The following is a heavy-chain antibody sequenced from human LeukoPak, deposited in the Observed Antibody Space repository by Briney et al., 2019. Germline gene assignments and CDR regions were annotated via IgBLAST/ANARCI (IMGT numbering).Heavy chain of an antibody. V-gene: IGHV3-11*01. D-gene: IGHD6-19*01. J-gene: IGHJ4*02. CDR2: ISSSGSTI. Sequence: GGSLRLSCAASGFTFSDYYMSWIRQAPGKGLEWVSYISSSGSTIYYADSVKGRFTISRDNAKNSLYLQMNSLRAEDTAVYYCARDLYPYSSGWSAIDYWGQGTLVTVSS. CDR3: ARDLYPYSSGWSAIDY. CDR1: GFTFSDYY.